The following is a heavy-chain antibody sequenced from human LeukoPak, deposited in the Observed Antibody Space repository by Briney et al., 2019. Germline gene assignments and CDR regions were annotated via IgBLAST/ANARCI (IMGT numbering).Heavy chain of an antibody. Sequence: PSETLSLTCAVYGGSFSGYYGSWIRQPPGKGLEWIGEINHSGSTNYNPSLKSRVTISVDTSKNQFSLKLSSVTAADTAVYYCARAPDIVVVPAAYYFDYWGQGTLVTVSS. D-gene: IGHD2-2*01. V-gene: IGHV4-34*01. CDR1: GGSFSGYY. J-gene: IGHJ4*02. CDR3: ARAPDIVVVPAAYYFDY. CDR2: INHSGST.